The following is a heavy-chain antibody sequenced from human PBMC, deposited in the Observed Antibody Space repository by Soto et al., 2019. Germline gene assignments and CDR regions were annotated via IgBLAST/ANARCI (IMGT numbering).Heavy chain of an antibody. CDR3: ARDPDSSGYYYFDY. D-gene: IGHD3-22*01. CDR2: ISSYGGST. J-gene: IGHJ4*02. CDR1: GFTFSSFA. Sequence: GGSLRFSCAASGFTFSSFAMHWVRQAPGKGLEYVSAISSYGGSTYYANSVKGRFTISRDNSKNTLYLQMGSLRAEDMAVYYCARDPDSSGYYYFDYWGQGTLVTVSS. V-gene: IGHV3-64*01.